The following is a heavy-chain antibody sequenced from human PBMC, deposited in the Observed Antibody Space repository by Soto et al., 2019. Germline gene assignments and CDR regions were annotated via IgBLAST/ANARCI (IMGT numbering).Heavy chain of an antibody. CDR3: ARSKYIDY. J-gene: IGHJ4*02. CDR2: ISYYGTNE. D-gene: IGHD4-4*01. Sequence: GGSLRLSCEASGFTFSGYGMHWVRQAPGKGLEWVAVISYYGTNEYYEDSVKGRFTISRDNVKNSLYLQMNSLRDEDTAVYYCARSKYIDYWGQGTLVTVSS. CDR1: GFTFSGYG. V-gene: IGHV3-30*03.